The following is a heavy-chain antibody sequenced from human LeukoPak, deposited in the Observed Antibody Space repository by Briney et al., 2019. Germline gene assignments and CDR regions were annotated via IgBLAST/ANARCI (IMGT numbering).Heavy chain of an antibody. Sequence: GASVKVSCKASGYTFTCYYMHWVRQAPGKGLEWMGGFDPEDGEIIYAQKFQGRVTMTEDTSTDTAYMELSSLRSEDTAVYHCATANYYDSSFDYWGQGTLVTVSS. J-gene: IGHJ4*02. CDR3: ATANYYDSSFDY. V-gene: IGHV1-24*01. CDR2: FDPEDGEI. D-gene: IGHD3-22*01. CDR1: GYTFTCYY.